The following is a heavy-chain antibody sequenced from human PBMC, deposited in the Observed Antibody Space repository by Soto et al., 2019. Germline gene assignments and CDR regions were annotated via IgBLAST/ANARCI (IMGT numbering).Heavy chain of an antibody. CDR1: GFTFSMYW. V-gene: IGHV3-74*01. J-gene: IGHJ4*02. CDR3: TRGPRPSSVGTGAF. Sequence: VQLVESGGDLVQPGGSLRLSCTASGFTFSMYWMHWVRQVPGKGPEWVSRISEDGSRADYADSGKGRFTISRDNAKNTLYLEMHVLRADDTAVYYCTRGPRPSSVGTGAFWGQGTPVTVSS. CDR2: ISEDGSRA. D-gene: IGHD3-10*01.